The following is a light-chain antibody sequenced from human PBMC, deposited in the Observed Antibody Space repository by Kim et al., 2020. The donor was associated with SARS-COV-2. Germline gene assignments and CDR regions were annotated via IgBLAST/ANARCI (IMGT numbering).Light chain of an antibody. CDR2: KAS. V-gene: IGKV1-5*03. J-gene: IGKJ1*01. Sequence: DIQMTQSPSTLSASVGDRVTITCRASQSISSWLAWYQQKRGKAPNLLIYKASNSESGVPSRFSGSGSGTEFTLTISSLQPDDFATYYCQQYDTYPWTFGQGTKLEI. CDR1: QSISSW. CDR3: QQYDTYPWT.